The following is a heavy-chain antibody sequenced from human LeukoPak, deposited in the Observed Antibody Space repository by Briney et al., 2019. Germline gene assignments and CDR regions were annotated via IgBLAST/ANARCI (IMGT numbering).Heavy chain of an antibody. CDR2: IYSGGST. CDR1: GFTVSSNY. J-gene: IGHJ4*02. Sequence: PGGSLSLSCAASGFTVSSNYMSWVRQAPGKGLEWVSVIYSGGSTYYADSVKGRFTISRDNSKNTLYLQMNSLRAEDTAVYYCARGGELLDYWGQGTLVTVSS. D-gene: IGHD1-26*01. V-gene: IGHV3-53*01. CDR3: ARGGELLDY.